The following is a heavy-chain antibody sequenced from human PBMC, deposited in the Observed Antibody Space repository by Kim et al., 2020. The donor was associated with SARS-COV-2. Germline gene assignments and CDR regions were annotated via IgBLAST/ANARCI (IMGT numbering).Heavy chain of an antibody. J-gene: IGHJ3*01. V-gene: IGHV3-73*01. CDR1: GFTFGDSA. D-gene: IGHD1-1*01. CDR3: TRVPGTTLAFWDAF. Sequence: GGSLRLSCAASGFTFGDSAMHWVRRAPGKGLEWVARISSKVNGIAKADCASVRGSITSARANTSISAHLHMLSLKTEAMAVCSCTRVPGTTLAFWDAF. CDR2: ISSKVNGIAK.